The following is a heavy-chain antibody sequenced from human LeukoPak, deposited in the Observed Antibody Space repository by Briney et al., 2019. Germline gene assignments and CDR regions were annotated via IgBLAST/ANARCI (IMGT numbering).Heavy chain of an antibody. CDR2: IYNDGST. Sequence: PSETLSLTCTVSGGSISNFFWAWIRQPPGKGLEWIGYIYNDGSTKYNPSLKSRVTIFVDTSKNQFSLKLNSVTAADTAVYYCARSQATAMVSDYWGQGTLVTVSS. D-gene: IGHD2-21*02. CDR3: ARSQATAMVSDY. V-gene: IGHV4-4*08. CDR1: GGSISNFF. J-gene: IGHJ4*02.